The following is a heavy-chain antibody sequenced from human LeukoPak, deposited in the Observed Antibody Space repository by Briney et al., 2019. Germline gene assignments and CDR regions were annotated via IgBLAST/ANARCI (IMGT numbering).Heavy chain of an antibody. CDR3: SSQPAVLDLDC. CDR2: IKPDGSGK. CDR1: GFAFSSYW. Sequence: PGGSLRLSCAASGFAFSSYWMTLVRQAPGKGLEWVAKIKPDGSGKNYVDSVKGRFTIYRHNAKNSLSLKMKGLRVEDTAVYYCSSQPAVLDLDCWGQGTLVTVSS. J-gene: IGHJ4*02. D-gene: IGHD6-19*01. V-gene: IGHV3-7*01.